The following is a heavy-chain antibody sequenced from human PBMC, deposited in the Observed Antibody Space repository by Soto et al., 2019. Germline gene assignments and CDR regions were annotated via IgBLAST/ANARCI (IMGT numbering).Heavy chain of an antibody. V-gene: IGHV1-3*01. D-gene: IGHD5-12*01. CDR3: ARDSGYDEPGFDY. CDR2: INAGNGNT. CDR1: GYTFTSYA. Sequence: QVQLVQSGAEVKKPGASVKVSCKASGYTFTSYAMHWVRQAPGQRLEWMGWINAGNGNTKYSQKFQGRVTITRDTSASTACMEVSSLRSEYMAVYYCARDSGYDEPGFDYWGQGTLVTVSS. J-gene: IGHJ4*02.